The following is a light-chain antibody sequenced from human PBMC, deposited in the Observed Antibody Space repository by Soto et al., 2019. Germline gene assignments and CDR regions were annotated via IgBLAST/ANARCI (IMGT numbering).Light chain of an antibody. V-gene: IGKV4-1*01. CDR3: QQYYSTPRT. J-gene: IGKJ1*01. Sequence: DIVMTRSPDSLAVSLGERATINCKSSQNVLYSSNNKNYLAWYQHKPGQPPKLLIYWASTRESGVPDRFSGSGSGTDFTLTISSLQAEDVAVYYCQQYYSTPRTFGQGTKVDIK. CDR1: QNVLYSSNNKNY. CDR2: WAS.